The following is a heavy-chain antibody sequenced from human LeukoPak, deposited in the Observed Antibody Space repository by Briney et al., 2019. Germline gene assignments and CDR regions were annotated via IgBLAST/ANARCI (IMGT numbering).Heavy chain of an antibody. Sequence: GALVDLSCKASEYTCTGYDMHWVRQSAGQRLEWMGWINPRNGGTNYAQKFQGRVTMTRDTSSSTAYMELSRLRSDDTAMYYCARFYDSSAYYRNNWFDPWGQGTLVTVSS. CDR1: EYTCTGYD. D-gene: IGHD3-22*01. J-gene: IGHJ5*02. V-gene: IGHV1-2*02. CDR3: ARFYDSSAYYRNNWFDP. CDR2: INPRNGGT.